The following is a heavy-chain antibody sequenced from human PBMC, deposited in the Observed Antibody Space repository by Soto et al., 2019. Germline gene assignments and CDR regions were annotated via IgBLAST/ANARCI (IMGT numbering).Heavy chain of an antibody. Sequence: GASVKVSCKISGYPLSELSMHWVRQAPGKGLEWMGGFDPEDGKTSYAQKFQGRVTMTEDTSTDTAYMELSSLRSEDTAVYYCATPPSLGRSGPHHYGNDVSCQRTTVLVSS. CDR1: GYPLSELS. V-gene: IGHV1-24*01. CDR3: ATPPSLGRSGPHHYGNDV. J-gene: IGHJ6*02. D-gene: IGHD3-3*02. CDR2: FDPEDGKT.